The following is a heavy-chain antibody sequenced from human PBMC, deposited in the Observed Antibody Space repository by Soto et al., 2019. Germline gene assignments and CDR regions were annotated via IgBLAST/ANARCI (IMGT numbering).Heavy chain of an antibody. Sequence: SGGGVVQPGRSLRLSCAASGFTFSSYAMHWVRQAPGKGLEWVAVISYDGSNKYYADSVKGRFTISRDNSKNTLYLQMNSLRAEDTAVYYCARETPHSSSWRYYYYYYGMDVWGQGTTVTVSS. J-gene: IGHJ6*02. D-gene: IGHD6-13*01. CDR2: ISYDGSNK. CDR3: ARETPHSSSWRYYYYYYGMDV. CDR1: GFTFSSYA. V-gene: IGHV3-30-3*01.